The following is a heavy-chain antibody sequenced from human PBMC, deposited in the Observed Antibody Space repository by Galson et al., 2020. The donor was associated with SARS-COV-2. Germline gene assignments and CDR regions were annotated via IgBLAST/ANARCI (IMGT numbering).Heavy chain of an antibody. CDR2: IVDGSGKT. CDR3: AAFLGNNPAY. J-gene: IGHJ4*02. V-gene: IGHV1-58*01. Sequence: SVQVSCKTSGFRFTASAVQWVRQARGQRIEWIGWIVDGSGKTKYAQKFQERVTITRDMSTTTAYMELSSLRSEDTAVDYCAAFLGNNPAYWGQGTLVSVSS. D-gene: IGHD1-26*01. CDR1: GFRFTASA.